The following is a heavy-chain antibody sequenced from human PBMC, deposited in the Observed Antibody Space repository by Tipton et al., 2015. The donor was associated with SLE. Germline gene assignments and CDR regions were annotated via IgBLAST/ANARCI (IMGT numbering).Heavy chain of an antibody. D-gene: IGHD3-10*01. CDR1: GFTFSSYS. CDR2: ISGSGGST. CDR3: AKRMVREGGVFDP. J-gene: IGHJ5*02. V-gene: IGHV3-23*01. Sequence: SLRLSCAASGFTFSSYSMNWVRQAPGKGLEWVSAISGSGGSTYYADSVKGRFTISRDNSKNTLYLQMNGLRAEDTAVYYCAKRMVREGGVFDPWGQGTLVTVSS.